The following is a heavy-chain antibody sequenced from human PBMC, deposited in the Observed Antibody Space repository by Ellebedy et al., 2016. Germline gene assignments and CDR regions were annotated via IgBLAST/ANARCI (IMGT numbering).Heavy chain of an antibody. CDR3: ARDIKYEVDY. J-gene: IGHJ4*02. CDR1: GYTFTDYG. V-gene: IGHV1-18*01. CDR2: INAYNGHT. D-gene: IGHD2-2*01. Sequence: ASVKVSSXTSGYTFTDYGVSWVRQAPGQGLEWLGWINAYNGHTNYAQSVRGRVTITADTSTNTGYMEMRSLNSDDTAVYYCARDIKYEVDYWGQGTLVTVSS.